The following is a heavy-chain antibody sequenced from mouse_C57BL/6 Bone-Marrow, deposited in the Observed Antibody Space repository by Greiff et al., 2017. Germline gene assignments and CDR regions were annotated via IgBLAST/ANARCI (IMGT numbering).Heavy chain of an antibody. CDR1: GFTFSSYA. CDR2: ISDGGSYT. CDR3: ASAGYDTTVVDPYYFDY. J-gene: IGHJ2*01. Sequence: EVQGVESGGGLVKPGGSLKLSCAASGFTFSSYAMSWVRQTPEKRLEWVATISDGGSYTYYPDNVKGRFTISRDNAKNNLYLQMSHLKSEDTAMSYYASAGYDTTVVDPYYFDYWGQGTTLTVSS. V-gene: IGHV5-4*01. D-gene: IGHD1-1*01.